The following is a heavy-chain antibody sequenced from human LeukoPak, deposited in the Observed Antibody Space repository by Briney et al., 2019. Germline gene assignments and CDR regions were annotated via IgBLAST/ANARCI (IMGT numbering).Heavy chain of an antibody. CDR1: GFTFSSYW. Sequence: GGSLRLSCAASGFTFSSYWMHWVRQAPGKGLVWVSRINSDGSSTSYADSVKGRFTISRDSGRNSVYLQMNSLTTDDTAFYFCAKELDTMFFDYWGQGALVTVSS. J-gene: IGHJ4*02. D-gene: IGHD3-10*02. CDR2: INSDGSST. V-gene: IGHV3-74*01. CDR3: AKELDTMFFDY.